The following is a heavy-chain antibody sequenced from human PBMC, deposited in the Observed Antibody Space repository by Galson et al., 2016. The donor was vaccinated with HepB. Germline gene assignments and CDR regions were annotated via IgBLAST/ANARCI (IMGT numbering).Heavy chain of an antibody. CDR3: AKDWYVVVVPAAMVADY. CDR2: ISYDGSNA. J-gene: IGHJ4*02. CDR1: GFRFSDYG. D-gene: IGHD2-2*01. Sequence: SLRLSCAASGFRFSDYGMHWVRQAPGKGLEWVAVISYDGSNAYYADSVKGRFTISRDNSKATPFLEMHSLRVEDTAAYYCAKDWYVVVVPAAMVADYWGQGTLVTVSS. V-gene: IGHV3-30*18.